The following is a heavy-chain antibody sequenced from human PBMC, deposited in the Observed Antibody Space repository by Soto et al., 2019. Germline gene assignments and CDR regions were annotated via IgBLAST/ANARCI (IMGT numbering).Heavy chain of an antibody. V-gene: IGHV1-3*01. CDR3: ARVLGVAKGDY. CDR2: INAGNGNT. D-gene: IGHD3-3*01. Sequence: VASVKVSCKASGYTFTSYAIHWVRQAPGQRLEWMGWINAGNGNTEYSQKFQGRVTITRDTSASTAYMELSSLRSQDTAVYYCARVLGVAKGDYWGQGTLVTVSS. CDR1: GYTFTSYA. J-gene: IGHJ4*02.